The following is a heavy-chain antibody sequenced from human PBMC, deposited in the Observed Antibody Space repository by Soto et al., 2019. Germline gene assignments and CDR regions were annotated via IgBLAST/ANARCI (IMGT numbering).Heavy chain of an antibody. J-gene: IGHJ4*02. CDR3: VTRLWFGETRSY. CDR2: INHSGST. CDR1: GGSFSGYY. D-gene: IGHD3-10*01. Sequence: SETLSLTCAVYGGSFSGYYWSWIRQPPGKGLEWIGEINHSGSTNYNPSLKSRVTISVDTSKNQFSLKLSSVTAADTAVYYCVTRLWFGETRSYWGQGTLVTVSS. V-gene: IGHV4-34*01.